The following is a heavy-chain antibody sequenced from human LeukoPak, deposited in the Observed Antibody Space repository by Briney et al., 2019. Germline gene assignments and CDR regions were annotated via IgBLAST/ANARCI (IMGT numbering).Heavy chain of an antibody. D-gene: IGHD6-19*01. J-gene: IGHJ3*02. CDR1: GFTFSSYS. CDR3: ARDMEEQWPSDAFDI. V-gene: IGHV3-21*01. CDR2: ISSSSSYI. Sequence: GGSLRLPCAASGFTFSSYSMNWVRQAPGKGLEWVSSISSSSSYIYYADSVKGRFTISRDNAKNSLYLQMNSLRAEDTAVYYCARDMEEQWPSDAFDIWGQGTMVTVSS.